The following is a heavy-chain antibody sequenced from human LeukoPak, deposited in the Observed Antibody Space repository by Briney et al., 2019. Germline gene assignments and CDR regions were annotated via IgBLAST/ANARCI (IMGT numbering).Heavy chain of an antibody. V-gene: IGHV3-48*03. D-gene: IGHD6-13*01. Sequence: PGGSLRLSCAASGFTFSSYEMNWVRQAPGKGLEWVSYISSSGSTIYYADSVKGRFTISRDNAKNSLYLQMNSLRAEDTAVYYCARDKRRIAAALGYFDYWGQGTLVTVSS. CDR2: ISSSGSTI. CDR1: GFTFSSYE. J-gene: IGHJ4*02. CDR3: ARDKRRIAAALGYFDY.